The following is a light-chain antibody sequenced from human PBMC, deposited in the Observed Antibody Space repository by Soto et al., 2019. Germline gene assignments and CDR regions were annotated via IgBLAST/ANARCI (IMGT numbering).Light chain of an antibody. Sequence: EIVLTQSPGTLSLSPGEMATLSCRASQDVVNNYLAWFQQKPGQAPRLLVHGASNRAAGIPDRFSGSGSATDFTLTISRLEPEDFGVYYCQQSSFSPLTFGGGTRIEI. CDR3: QQSSFSPLT. CDR1: QDVVNNY. CDR2: GAS. J-gene: IGKJ4*01. V-gene: IGKV3-20*01.